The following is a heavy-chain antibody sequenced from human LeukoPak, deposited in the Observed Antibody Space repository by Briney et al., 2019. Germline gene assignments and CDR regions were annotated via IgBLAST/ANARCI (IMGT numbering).Heavy chain of an antibody. J-gene: IGHJ4*02. CDR3: ARGGTYRYASSDY. CDR2: IVPGDSCT. CDR1: GYRFTNYW. D-gene: IGHD5-18*01. V-gene: IGHV5-51*01. Sequence: GESLKISCKASGYRFTNYWIGWVRQMPGKGLEWMGIIVPGDSCTKYSPSFQEQVTMSFDESTTTGYLQWSSLRASDSAIYYCARGGTYRYASSDYWGQGTLVTASS.